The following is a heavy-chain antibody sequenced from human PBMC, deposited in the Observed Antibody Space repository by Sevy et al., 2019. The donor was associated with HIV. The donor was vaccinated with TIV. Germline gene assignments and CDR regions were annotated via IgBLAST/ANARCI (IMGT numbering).Heavy chain of an antibody. Sequence: GGSLRLSCAVSGLSFSSYAMNWVRQAPGEGLEWVSTISGPGGSTYYADSVKGRFTISRDNSKNTLFLQMNSLRAEDTAIYYCATDRSSGWPLWGQGTLVTVSS. CDR2: ISGPGGST. J-gene: IGHJ4*02. V-gene: IGHV3-23*01. D-gene: IGHD6-19*01. CDR1: GLSFSSYA. CDR3: ATDRSSGWPL.